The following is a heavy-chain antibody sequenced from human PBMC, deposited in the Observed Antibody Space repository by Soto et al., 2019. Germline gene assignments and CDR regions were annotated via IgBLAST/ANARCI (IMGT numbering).Heavy chain of an antibody. CDR3: ARATYYDDSSGSDKGPYWFDP. Sequence: ASLKVSCNASGYTCTSYGISWVLQAPGQGLEWMGWISAYNGNTNYAQKLQGRVTMTTDTSTSTAYMELRSLRSDDTAVYYCARATYYDDSSGSDKGPYWFDPWGQGTLVTVSS. CDR1: GYTCTSYG. V-gene: IGHV1-18*01. CDR2: ISAYNGNT. D-gene: IGHD3-22*01. J-gene: IGHJ5*02.